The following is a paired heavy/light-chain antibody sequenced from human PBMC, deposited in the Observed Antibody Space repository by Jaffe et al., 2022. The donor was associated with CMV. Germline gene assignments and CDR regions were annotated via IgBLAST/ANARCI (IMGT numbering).Light chain of an antibody. Sequence: DIVMTQSPLSLPVAPGEPASISCRSSQSLLHHDGQNYLDWYLQKPGQSPQLLIYLGSNRASGVPDRFSGSGSRTDFTLKISRVEAEDVGVYFCMQAVQTPITFGQGTRLEIK. J-gene: IGKJ5*01. CDR1: QSLLHHDGQNY. CDR3: MQAVQTPIT. V-gene: IGKV2-28*01. CDR2: LGS.
Heavy chain of an antibody. Sequence: QVQVVQSGAEVKKPGSSMKVSCKASGDTSRTYGFNWVRQAPGQGLEWMGKIVPVPGIINYAQKVQGRIVITADTSTSTASLELSSLSSEDTAVYYCFFYDSGGYYPLWGQGTLVTVSS. CDR3: FFYDSGGYYPL. V-gene: IGHV1-69*09. D-gene: IGHD3-22*01. J-gene: IGHJ4*02. CDR1: GDTSRTYG. CDR2: IVPVPGII.